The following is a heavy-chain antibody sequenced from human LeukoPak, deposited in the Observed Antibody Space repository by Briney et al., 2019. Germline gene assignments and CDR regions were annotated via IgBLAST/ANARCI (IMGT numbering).Heavy chain of an antibody. CDR1: GFTFCSYS. CDR3: ARDWADSGYESPDAFDI. Sequence: GGSLRLSCAASGFTFCSYSMNWVRQAPGKGLEWVSSISSSSYIYYADSVKGRFTISRDNAKNSLYLQMNSLRAEDTAVYYCARDWADSGYESPDAFDIWGQGTMVTVSS. J-gene: IGHJ3*02. CDR2: ISSSSYI. D-gene: IGHD5-12*01. V-gene: IGHV3-21*01.